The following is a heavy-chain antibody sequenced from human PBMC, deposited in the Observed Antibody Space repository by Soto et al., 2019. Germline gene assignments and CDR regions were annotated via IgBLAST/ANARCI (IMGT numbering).Heavy chain of an antibody. CDR2: ISYDGSNK. CDR3: AKGQASPSKPAAMFDPVLDY. D-gene: IGHD2-2*01. CDR1: GFTFSSYG. V-gene: IGHV3-30*18. J-gene: IGHJ4*02. Sequence: PGGSLRLSCAASGFTFSSYGMHWVRQAPGKGLEWVAVISYDGSNKYYADSVKGRFTISRDNSKNTLYLQTNSLRAEDTAVYYCAKGQASPSKPAAMFDPVLDYWGQGTLVTVSS.